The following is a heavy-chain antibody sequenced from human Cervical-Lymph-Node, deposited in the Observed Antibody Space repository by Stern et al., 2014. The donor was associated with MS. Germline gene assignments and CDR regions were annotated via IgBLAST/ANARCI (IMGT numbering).Heavy chain of an antibody. D-gene: IGHD6-19*01. CDR3: AKDGSIAVAGTGFDY. CDR2: ISYVGSNK. V-gene: IGHV3-30*18. J-gene: IGHJ4*02. Sequence: VQLGESGGGVVQPGRSLRLSCAASGFTFSSYGMHWVRQAPGKGLEWEAVISYVGSNKYYADSVKGRFTISRDNSKNTLYLQMNSLRAEDTAVYYCAKDGSIAVAGTGFDYWGQGTLVTVSS. CDR1: GFTFSSYG.